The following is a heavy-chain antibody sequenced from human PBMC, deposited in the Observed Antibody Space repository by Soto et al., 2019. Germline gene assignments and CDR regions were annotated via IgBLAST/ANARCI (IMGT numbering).Heavy chain of an antibody. V-gene: IGHV1-69*02. CDR1: GGTFSSYT. D-gene: IGHD1-1*01. Sequence: QVQLVQSGAEVKKPGSSVKVSCKASGGTFSSYTISWVRQAPGQGLEWMGRIIPILGIANYAQKFQGRVTITADKSTSTAYMELSSLRSEDTAVYYCARSRYWNADDAFDIWGQGTMVTVSS. CDR2: IIPILGIA. J-gene: IGHJ3*02. CDR3: ARSRYWNADDAFDI.